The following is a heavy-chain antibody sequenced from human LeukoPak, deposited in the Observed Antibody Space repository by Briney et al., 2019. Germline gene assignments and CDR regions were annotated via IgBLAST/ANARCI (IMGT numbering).Heavy chain of an antibody. CDR2: MNPNSGNT. CDR1: GYTFTNYD. J-gene: IGHJ6*02. Sequence: ASVKVSCKASGYTFTNYDINWVRRATGQGLEWMGWMNPNSGNTGYAQKFQGRVTMTRNTSISTAYTELSSLRSEDTAVYYCARGYYYYYGMDVWGQGTTVTVSS. V-gene: IGHV1-8*01. CDR3: ARGYYYYYGMDV.